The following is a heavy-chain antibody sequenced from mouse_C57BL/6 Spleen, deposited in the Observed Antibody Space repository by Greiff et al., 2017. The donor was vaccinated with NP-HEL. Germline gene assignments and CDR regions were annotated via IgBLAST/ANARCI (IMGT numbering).Heavy chain of an antibody. CDR3: AREPITTVVAGYFDD. CDR2: INPNNGGT. V-gene: IGHV1-26*01. CDR1: GYTFTDYY. D-gene: IGHD1-1*01. Sequence: EVQLQQSGPELVKPGASVKISCKASGYTFTDYYMNWVKQSHGKSLEWIGDINPNNGGTSYNQKFKGKATLTVDKSSRTAYMELRSLASEDSAVYYCAREPITTVVAGYFDDWGKGTTLTVSS. J-gene: IGHJ2*01.